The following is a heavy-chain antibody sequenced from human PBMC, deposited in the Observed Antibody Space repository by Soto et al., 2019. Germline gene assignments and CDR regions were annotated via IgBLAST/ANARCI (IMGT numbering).Heavy chain of an antibody. D-gene: IGHD3-10*02. CDR3: TTVVDLFPYYYYYMDV. V-gene: IGHV3-15*01. CDR1: GFTFSNAW. Sequence: GGSLRLSCAASGFTFSNAWMSWVRQAPGKGLEWVGRIKSKTDGGTTDYAAPVKGRFTISRDDSKNTLYLQMNSLKTEDTAVYYCTTVVDLFPYYYYYMDVWGKGTTVTVSS. J-gene: IGHJ6*03. CDR2: IKSKTDGGTT.